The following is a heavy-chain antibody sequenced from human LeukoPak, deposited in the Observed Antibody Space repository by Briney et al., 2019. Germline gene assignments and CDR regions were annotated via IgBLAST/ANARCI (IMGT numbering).Heavy chain of an antibody. V-gene: IGHV3-23*01. CDR2: IYENGGTT. D-gene: IGHD4-17*01. J-gene: IGHJ3*02. Sequence: EGSLRLSCVGSGFTFRSHAMSWVRQAPEKGLEFVSGIYENGGTTYYADSVKGRFSISRDNSKNTLYLQMNSLRAEDTAVYYCAREAFTTVTTSVAFDIWGQGTMVTVSS. CDR3: AREAFTTVTTSVAFDI. CDR1: GFTFRSHA.